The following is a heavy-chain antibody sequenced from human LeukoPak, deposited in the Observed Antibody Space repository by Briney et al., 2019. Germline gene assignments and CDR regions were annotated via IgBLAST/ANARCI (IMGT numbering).Heavy chain of an antibody. CDR2: ISAYNGNT. CDR3: ARLSSHYGDYKVDP. Sequence: ASVTVSCKASGYAFTSYGISWVRQAPGQGLEWMGWISAYNGNTNYAQKLQGRVTMTTDTSTSTAYMELSGLRSEDTAVYYCARLSSHYGDYKVDPWGQGTLVTVSS. CDR1: GYAFTSYG. V-gene: IGHV1-18*01. D-gene: IGHD4-17*01. J-gene: IGHJ5*02.